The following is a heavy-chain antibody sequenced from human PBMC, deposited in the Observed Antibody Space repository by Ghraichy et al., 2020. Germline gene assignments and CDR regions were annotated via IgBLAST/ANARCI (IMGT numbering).Heavy chain of an antibody. V-gene: IGHV1-69*13. CDR2: IIPIFGTA. D-gene: IGHD4-17*01. CDR3: ARVPRPIDGDSHLFDY. Sequence: SVKVSCKASGGTFSSYAISWVRQAPGQGLEWMGGIIPIFGTANYAQKFQGRVTITADESTSTAYMELSSLRSEDTAVYYCARVPRPIDGDSHLFDYWGQGTLVTVSS. J-gene: IGHJ4*02. CDR1: GGTFSSYA.